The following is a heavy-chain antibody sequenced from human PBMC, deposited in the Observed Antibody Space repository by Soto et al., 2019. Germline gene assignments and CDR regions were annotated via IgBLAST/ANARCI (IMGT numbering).Heavy chain of an antibody. V-gene: IGHV1-69*06. CDR1: GGTFSSYP. J-gene: IGHJ5*02. D-gene: IGHD3-3*01. Sequence: QVQLVQSGAEVKKPGSSVKVPSKPSGGTFSSYPISWVRQAPGQGLEWMGGIIPIFGKPNTAKKFQGRVTITPDKSRSRGNMELSSLRSENMAVYYCARNRITIVGVVIIRGWCDPWGQGTLVTVSS. CDR3: ARNRITIVGVVIIRGWCDP. CDR2: IIPIFGKP.